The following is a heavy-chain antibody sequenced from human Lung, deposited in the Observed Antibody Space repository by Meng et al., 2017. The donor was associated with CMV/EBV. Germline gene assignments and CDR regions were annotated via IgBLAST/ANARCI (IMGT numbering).Heavy chain of an antibody. CDR1: GGSISSDTDY. V-gene: IGHV4-31*03. Sequence: SXTXSLXCTVSGGSISSDTDYWTWIRQYPGKGLEWIGCIYFSGSTAYNPSLKSRLTISVDTSKNQFSLRLNSVTAADTAVYFCAREWSGYFHYWGQGTLVTGAS. CDR2: IYFSGST. CDR3: AREWSGYFHY. D-gene: IGHD2-15*01. J-gene: IGHJ4*02.